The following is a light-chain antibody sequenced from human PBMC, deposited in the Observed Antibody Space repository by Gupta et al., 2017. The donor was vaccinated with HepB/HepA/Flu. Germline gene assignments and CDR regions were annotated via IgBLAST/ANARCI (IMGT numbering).Light chain of an antibody. Sequence: DTVMPHSPDSLSVSLGERATINCKSSQSVLYSSNNKNYLAWYQQKPGQPPKLLIYWAATRVAGVPDRFSGSGSGTDFTLTISSRQAEDVAVYYCQQEYSTPPTFGGGTKVEIK. CDR2: WAA. CDR1: QSVLYSSNNKNY. V-gene: IGKV4-1*01. J-gene: IGKJ4*01. CDR3: QQEYSTPPT.